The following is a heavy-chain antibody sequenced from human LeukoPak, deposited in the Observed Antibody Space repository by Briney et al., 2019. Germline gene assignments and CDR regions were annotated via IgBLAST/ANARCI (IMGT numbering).Heavy chain of an antibody. Sequence: TGGSLRLSCAASGYTFSSYGMHWVRQAPGKGLEWVAFIRYDGDNKYYADSVKGRFTISRDNSKNTLYLQMNSLRTEDTAVYYCAKVSSPYSRSSATDYWGQGTLVTVSS. CDR2: IRYDGDNK. V-gene: IGHV3-30*02. J-gene: IGHJ4*02. CDR1: GYTFSSYG. CDR3: AKVSSPYSRSSATDY. D-gene: IGHD4-11*01.